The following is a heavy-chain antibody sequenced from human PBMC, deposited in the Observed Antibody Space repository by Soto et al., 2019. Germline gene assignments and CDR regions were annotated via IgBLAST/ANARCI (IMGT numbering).Heavy chain of an antibody. CDR1: GYSFITYF. CDR3: ARIMGGIVGASSFYGLDV. V-gene: IGHV5-51*01. CDR2: ISPGGSDT. J-gene: IGHJ6*02. D-gene: IGHD1-26*01. Sequence: GESLKISCKGSGYSFITYFIAWVRQMPGEGLEWMGVISPGGSDTRYSPSFQGQVTLSADESISTAFLQWSSLKASDTAMYFCARIMGGIVGASSFYGLDVWGQGTTVTVSS.